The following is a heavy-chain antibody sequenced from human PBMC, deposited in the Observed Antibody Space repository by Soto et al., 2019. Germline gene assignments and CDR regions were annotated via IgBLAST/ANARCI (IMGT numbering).Heavy chain of an antibody. CDR3: ARVGAYCVSTSCHDY. Sequence: QVQLVQSGAEVKKPGASVKVSCKASGYTFTNYGISWVQQAPGQGLEWMGWISAYNGNTDYAQKLQGRVTMTTDTSXTTAYMALRSLRSDDTAVYYCARVGAYCVSTSCHDYWGQGTLVTVSS. J-gene: IGHJ4*02. V-gene: IGHV1-18*01. CDR2: ISAYNGNT. D-gene: IGHD2-2*01. CDR1: GYTFTNYG.